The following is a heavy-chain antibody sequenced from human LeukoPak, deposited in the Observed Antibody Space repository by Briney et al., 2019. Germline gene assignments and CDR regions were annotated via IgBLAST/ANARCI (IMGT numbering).Heavy chain of an antibody. CDR2: ISHGGTT. CDR1: GGSIDITNY. Sequence: SETLSLTCGVSGGSIDITNYWSWVRQAPGKGLEWIGEISHGGTTNYNPSLSSRVAMSLDRANNQFSLSLTSVTAADTAVYYCTRQSMPFCPFAYWGQGVLVTVSS. CDR3: TRQSMPFCPFAY. D-gene: IGHD2-2*01. V-gene: IGHV4-4*02. J-gene: IGHJ4*02.